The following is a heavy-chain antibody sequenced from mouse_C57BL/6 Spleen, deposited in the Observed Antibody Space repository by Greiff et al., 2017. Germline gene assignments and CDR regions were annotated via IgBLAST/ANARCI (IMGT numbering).Heavy chain of an antibody. V-gene: IGHV1-82*01. CDR1: GYAFSSSW. CDR2: IYPGDGDT. J-gene: IGHJ2*01. CDR3: ARSRGYFDY. Sequence: QVQLQQSGPELVKPGASVTISCKASGYAFSSSWLNWVKQRPGKGLEWIGRIYPGDGDTNYNGKFKGKATLTADKSSSTAYMQLSSLTSEDSAVYLCARSRGYFDYWGQGTTLTVSS.